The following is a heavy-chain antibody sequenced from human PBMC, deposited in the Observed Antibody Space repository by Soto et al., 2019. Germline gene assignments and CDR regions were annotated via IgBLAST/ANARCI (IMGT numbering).Heavy chain of an antibody. Sequence: ASVKVACKASAYTFTSYGISWVRQAPGQGLEWRGWINPYNANTNYGQKLQGRVIMTTDPSTSTAYMDLRSLGSDDTAVYYCARWSRNYGMDVWGQGTTVIVSS. CDR1: AYTFTSYG. J-gene: IGHJ6*02. CDR3: ARWSRNYGMDV. V-gene: IGHV1-18*01. CDR2: INPYNANT.